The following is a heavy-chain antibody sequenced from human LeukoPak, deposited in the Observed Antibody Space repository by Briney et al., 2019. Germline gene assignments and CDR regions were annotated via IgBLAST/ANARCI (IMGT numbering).Heavy chain of an antibody. J-gene: IGHJ5*02. V-gene: IGHV6-1*01. CDR3: ARDSATLGWFDP. D-gene: IGHD2/OR15-2a*01. CDR1: GDSVSSNSAA. Sequence: SQTLSLTCAISGDSVSSNSAAWNWIRQSPSRGLEWLARTYYRSKWYNEYAVSVKSRLSINPDTSKNQFSLHLNSVTPEDTAVYYCARDSATLGWFDPWGQGTLVTVSS. CDR2: TYYRSKWYN.